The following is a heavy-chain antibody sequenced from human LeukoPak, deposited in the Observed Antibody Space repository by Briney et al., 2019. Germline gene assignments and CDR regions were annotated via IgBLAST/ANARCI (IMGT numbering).Heavy chain of an antibody. J-gene: IGHJ4*02. D-gene: IGHD3-22*01. Sequence: ASVKVSCKASGYTFTSYGISWVRQAPGQWLEWMGWISAYNGNTNYAQKLQGRVTMTTDTSTSTAYMELRSLRSDDTAVYYCARASALYYDSSGYLPYYFDYWGQGTLVTVSS. V-gene: IGHV1-18*01. CDR1: GYTFTSYG. CDR2: ISAYNGNT. CDR3: ARASALYYDSSGYLPYYFDY.